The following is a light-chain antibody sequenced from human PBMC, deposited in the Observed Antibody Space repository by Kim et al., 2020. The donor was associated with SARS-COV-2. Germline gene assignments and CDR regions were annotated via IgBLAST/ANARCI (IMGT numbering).Light chain of an antibody. CDR2: GAS. CDR3: QQYNNWFPFT. V-gene: IGKV3-15*01. J-gene: IGKJ2*01. Sequence: VMTQSPVTLSLSPGERATLFCRASHSVSTNLAWYHQKPGQAPRLLTYGASTRATGIPARISGSGSGTDFTLTITSLQSEDFGIYYCQQYNNWFPFTCGQGTKLEI. CDR1: HSVSTN.